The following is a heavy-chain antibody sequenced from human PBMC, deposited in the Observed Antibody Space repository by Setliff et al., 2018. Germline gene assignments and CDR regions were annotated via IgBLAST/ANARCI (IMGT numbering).Heavy chain of an antibody. J-gene: IGHJ6*03. CDR1: GDSINSSTFF. CDR2: IYYSGTT. V-gene: IGHV4-39*01. CDR3: ARRPYQHYDSSGYSVNYYMDV. D-gene: IGHD3-22*01. Sequence: TLSLTCTVSGDSINSSTFFWGWIRQPPGKGLEWIGSIYYSGTTYYNPSVRSRVTISVDTSKNQFSLKLSSVTAADTAVYFCARRPYQHYDSSGYSVNYYMDVWGKGTTVTVSS.